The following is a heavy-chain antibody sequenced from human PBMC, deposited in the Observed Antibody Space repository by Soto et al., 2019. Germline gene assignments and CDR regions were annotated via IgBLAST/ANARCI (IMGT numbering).Heavy chain of an antibody. CDR1: GGSINTFY. J-gene: IGHJ4*02. V-gene: IGHV4-4*07. D-gene: IGHD5-12*01. Sequence: SETLSLTCTVSGGSINTFYWSWVRQPAGKGLEWIGRIFSSGSTSFNPSLESRVAMSVDTSKNHFSLNLSSVTAADMAVYYCAREASYSAYNFAHGIQLWSFDFWGQGALVTVSS. CDR2: IFSSGST. CDR3: AREASYSAYNFAHGIQLWSFDF.